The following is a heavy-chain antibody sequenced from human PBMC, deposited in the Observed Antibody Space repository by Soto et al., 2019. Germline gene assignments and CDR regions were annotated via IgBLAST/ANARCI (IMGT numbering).Heavy chain of an antibody. V-gene: IGHV4-4*02. CDR2: VYRSEST. J-gene: IGHJ1*01. D-gene: IGHD4-17*01. CDR1: GGSIRGSDW. Sequence: QVQLQESGPGLVTPSGTLSLTCAVSGGSIRGSDWWNWVRQPPGKGLEWIGEVYRSESTDYNPSLKSRVTISVDKSKSQISLKLNSVTAADTAVYYCARGNYGDRLKHWGQGTLVTVSS. CDR3: ARGNYGDRLKH.